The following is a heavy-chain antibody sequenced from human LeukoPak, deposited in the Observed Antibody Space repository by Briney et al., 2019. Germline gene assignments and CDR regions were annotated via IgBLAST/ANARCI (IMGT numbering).Heavy chain of an antibody. Sequence: NPSETLSLTCTVSGGSISSYYWSWIRQPPGKGLEWIGYIYYSGSTNYNPSLKSRVTISVDTSKNQFSLKLSSVTAADTAVYYCARGRRQVITMIVVVDAFDIWGQGTMVTVSS. V-gene: IGHV4-59*01. CDR3: ARGRRQVITMIVVVDAFDI. CDR1: GGSISSYY. CDR2: IYYSGST. D-gene: IGHD3-22*01. J-gene: IGHJ3*02.